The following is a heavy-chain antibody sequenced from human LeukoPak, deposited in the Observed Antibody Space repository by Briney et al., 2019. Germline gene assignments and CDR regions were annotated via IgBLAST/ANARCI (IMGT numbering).Heavy chain of an antibody. CDR2: IRYDGSNK. CDR1: GFTFSSFG. CDR3: AKPHNFGFDP. V-gene: IGHV3-30*02. Sequence: GGSLRLSGAASGFTFSSFGIHWVRQAPGKGLEWVAFIRYDGSNKYYADSAKGRFTISRDNSKNTLYLQMNSLRAEDTAVYYCAKPHNFGFDPWGQGTLVTVSS. J-gene: IGHJ5*02. D-gene: IGHD1-1*01.